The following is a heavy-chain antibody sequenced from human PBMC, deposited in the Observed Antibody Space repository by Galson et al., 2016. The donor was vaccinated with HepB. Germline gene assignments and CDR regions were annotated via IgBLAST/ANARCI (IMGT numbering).Heavy chain of an antibody. CDR2: INNDGSSS. V-gene: IGHV3-74*01. CDR1: GFTFNDYW. CDR3: VRDMYGSYFAFDL. Sequence: SLRLSCAASGFTFNDYWMHWVRQAPGRGLDWVSRINNDGSSSTYADSVKGRFTSSSDNAKNTVYLQMHRLRAEDTTVYYCVRDMYGSYFAFDLWGQGTMDTVSS. D-gene: IGHD1-26*01. J-gene: IGHJ3*01.